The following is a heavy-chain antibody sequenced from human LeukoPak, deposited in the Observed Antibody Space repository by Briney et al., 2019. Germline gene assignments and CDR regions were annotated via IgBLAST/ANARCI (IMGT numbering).Heavy chain of an antibody. D-gene: IGHD3-16*01. Sequence: PGGSLRLSCAASGFTFSSYAMSWVRQPPGKGLEWIGEINHSGSTNYNPSLKSRVTISVDTSKNQFSLKLSSVTAADTAVYYCARLGGSFYGMDVWGQGTTVTVSS. CDR3: ARLGGSFYGMDV. CDR1: GFTFSSYA. V-gene: IGHV4-34*01. CDR2: INHSGST. J-gene: IGHJ6*02.